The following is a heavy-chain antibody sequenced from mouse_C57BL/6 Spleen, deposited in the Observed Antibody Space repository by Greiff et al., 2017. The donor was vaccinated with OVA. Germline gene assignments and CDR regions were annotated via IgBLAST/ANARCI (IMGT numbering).Heavy chain of an antibody. CDR1: GFTFSSYA. D-gene: IGHD2-3*01. V-gene: IGHV5-9-1*02. CDR3: TRGYDGTGFDN. CDR2: ISSGGDYI. J-gene: IGHJ2*01. Sequence: EVMLVESGEGLVKPGGSLKLSCAASGFTFSSYAMSWVRQTPEKRLEWVAYISSGGDYIYYADTVKGRFTISRDNARNTLYLQMSSLKSEDTAMYYCTRGYDGTGFDNWGQGTTLTVSS.